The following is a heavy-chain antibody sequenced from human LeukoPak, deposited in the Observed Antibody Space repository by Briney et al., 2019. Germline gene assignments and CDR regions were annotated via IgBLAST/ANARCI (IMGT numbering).Heavy chain of an antibody. CDR1: GGSLGAYY. J-gene: IGHJ1*01. D-gene: IGHD4-23*01. CDR2: INHGGST. CDR3: ARYLDYGGNSRVFQH. Sequence: SETLSLTCAVYGGSLGAYYWTWIRQPPGKGLEWIGEINHGGSTNYNPSLKSRVTISIDTSKNQFSLKLSSVTAADTAFYYCARYLDYGGNSRVFQHWGQGTLVTVSS. V-gene: IGHV4-34*01.